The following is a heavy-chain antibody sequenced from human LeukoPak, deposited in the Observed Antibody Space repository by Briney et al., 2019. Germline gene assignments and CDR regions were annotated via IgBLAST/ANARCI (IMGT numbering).Heavy chain of an antibody. CDR2: IYYSGST. D-gene: IGHD3-3*01. V-gene: IGHV4-39*01. CDR1: GGSISSSSYY. Sequence: SETLSLTCTVSGGSISSSSYYWGWIRQPPGKGLEWIGSIYYSGSTYYNPSLKSRVTISVDTSKNQFSLKLSPVTAADTAVYYCARHSYDFWSGYYNDYFDYWGQGTLVTVSS. J-gene: IGHJ4*02. CDR3: ARHSYDFWSGYYNDYFDY.